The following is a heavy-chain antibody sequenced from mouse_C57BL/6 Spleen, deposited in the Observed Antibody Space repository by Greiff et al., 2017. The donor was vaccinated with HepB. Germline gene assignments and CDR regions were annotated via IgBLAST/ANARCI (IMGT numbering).Heavy chain of an antibody. D-gene: IGHD1-1*01. CDR2: IDPSDSYT. V-gene: IGHV1-69*01. CDR3: ARGDGPGMDY. Sequence: VQLQQSGAELVMPGASVKLSCKASGYTFTSYWMHWVKQRPGQGLEWIGEIDPSDSYTNYNQKFKGKSTLTVDKSSSTAYMQLSSLTSEDSAVYYCARGDGPGMDYWGQGTSVTVSS. CDR1: GYTFTSYW. J-gene: IGHJ4*01.